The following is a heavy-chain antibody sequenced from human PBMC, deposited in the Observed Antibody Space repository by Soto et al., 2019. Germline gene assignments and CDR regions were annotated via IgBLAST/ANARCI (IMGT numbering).Heavy chain of an antibody. Sequence: GGSLRLSCAASGFTFSSYAMSWVRQAPGKGLEWVSAISGSGGSTYYADSVKGRFTISRDNSKNTLYLQMNSLRAEDTAVYFCAKEQGGGYGDYYYYGMDVWGQGTTVTVSS. CDR3: AKEQGGGYGDYYYYGMDV. CDR2: ISGSGGST. J-gene: IGHJ6*02. D-gene: IGHD4-17*01. V-gene: IGHV3-23*01. CDR1: GFTFSSYA.